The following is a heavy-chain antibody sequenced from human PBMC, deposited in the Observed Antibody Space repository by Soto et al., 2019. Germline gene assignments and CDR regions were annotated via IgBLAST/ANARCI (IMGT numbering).Heavy chain of an antibody. CDR3: ATRLYGDFDY. CDR2: IYYSGST. V-gene: IGHV4-31*03. D-gene: IGHD4-17*01. CDR1: GGSISSGGYY. Sequence: TSETLSLTCTVSGGSISSGGYYWSWIRQHPGKGLEWIGYIYYSGSTYYNPSLKSRVTISVDTSKNQFSLKLSSVTAADTAVYYCATRLYGDFDYWGQGTLVTVSS. J-gene: IGHJ4*02.